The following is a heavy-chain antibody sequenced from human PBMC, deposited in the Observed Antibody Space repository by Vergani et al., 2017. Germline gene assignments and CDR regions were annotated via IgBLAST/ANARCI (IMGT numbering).Heavy chain of an antibody. CDR2: NNPNSGGT. CDR1: GYTFTGYF. V-gene: IGHV1-2*02. CDR3: ARYMTGGPTSHYYYGMDV. Sequence: QVQLVQSGAEVKKPGASVKVSCKASGYTFTGYFLHWVRQAPGQGLEWMGWNNPNSGGTNYAQKFQGRVTMTRDTSISTAYMELSRLKSDDTAMYYCARYMTGGPTSHYYYGMDVWSQGTTVTVYS. J-gene: IGHJ6*02. D-gene: IGHD1-14*01.